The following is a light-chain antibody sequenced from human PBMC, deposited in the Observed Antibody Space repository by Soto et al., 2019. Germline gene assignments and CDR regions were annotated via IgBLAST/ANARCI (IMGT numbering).Light chain of an antibody. CDR3: SSYTSSSTLGGV. CDR2: SN. J-gene: IGLJ1*01. V-gene: IGLV1-44*01. Sequence: QSVLTQPPSASGTPGQRVTISCSGSSSNIGSNTVNWYQQLPGTAPKLLIYSNRPSGVSNRFSGSKSGNTASLTISGLQAEDEADYYCSSYTSSSTLGGVFGTGTKVTVL. CDR1: SSNIGSNT.